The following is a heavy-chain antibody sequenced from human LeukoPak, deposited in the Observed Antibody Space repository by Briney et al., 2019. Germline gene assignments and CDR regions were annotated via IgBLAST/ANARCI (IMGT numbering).Heavy chain of an antibody. Sequence: GGSLRLSCAAAGFTFDDYAMHWVRQAPGKGRGWVSGISWNSGSIVYADSVKGRFTISRDNAKNSLYLQMNSLRAEATALYYCAKDDAPLVGATTIDYWGQGTLVTVSS. CDR2: ISWNSGSI. CDR1: GFTFDDYA. V-gene: IGHV3-9*01. J-gene: IGHJ4*02. CDR3: AKDDAPLVGATTIDY. D-gene: IGHD1-26*01.